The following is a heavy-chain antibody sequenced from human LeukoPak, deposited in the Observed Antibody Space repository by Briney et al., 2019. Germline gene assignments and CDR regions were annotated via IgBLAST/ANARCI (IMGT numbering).Heavy chain of an antibody. D-gene: IGHD3-22*01. J-gene: IGHJ4*02. Sequence: GASVKVSCKTSGYTFTNYAMNWVRQAPGQGLEWLGGIIPMIATASYSQKFQGRVSINADKSTNTVYMELSSLKLEDTAVYYCARGAGWLYDWGQGTLVTVSS. CDR2: IIPMIATA. CDR3: ARGAGWLYD. V-gene: IGHV1-69*06. CDR1: GYTFTNYA.